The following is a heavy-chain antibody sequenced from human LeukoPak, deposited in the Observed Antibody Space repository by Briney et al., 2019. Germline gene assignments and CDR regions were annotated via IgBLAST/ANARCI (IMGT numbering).Heavy chain of an antibody. CDR2: FDPEDGET. CDR1: GDTLTELS. D-gene: IGHD2-2*01. Sequence: ASVKVSCKVSGDTLTELSMHWVRQAPGKGLEWMGGFDPEDGETIYAQKFQGRVTMTEDTSTDTAYMELSSLRSEDTAVYYCATLLPAADGPDYWGQGTLVTVSS. V-gene: IGHV1-24*01. CDR3: ATLLPAADGPDY. J-gene: IGHJ4*02.